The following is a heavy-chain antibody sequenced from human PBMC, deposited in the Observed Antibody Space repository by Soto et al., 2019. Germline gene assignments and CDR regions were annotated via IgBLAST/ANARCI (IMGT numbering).Heavy chain of an antibody. V-gene: IGHV3-33*01. CDR1: GFTFSSDG. CDR3: ARDLSRGYPPHYHNGTDV. J-gene: IGHJ6*02. Sequence: GGSLRLSCAASGFTFSSDGMHWVRQAPGKGLEWVAVIWYDGSNKYYADSVKGRFTISRDNSKNTLYLQMNSLRAEDTAVYYCARDLSRGYPPHYHNGTDVWDQGTTVTVSS. CDR2: IWYDGSNK. D-gene: IGHD5-12*01.